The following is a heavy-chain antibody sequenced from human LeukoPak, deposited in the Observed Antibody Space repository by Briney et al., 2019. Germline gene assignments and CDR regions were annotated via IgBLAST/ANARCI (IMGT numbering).Heavy chain of an antibody. J-gene: IGHJ4*02. CDR2: ISGSGGST. D-gene: IGHD5-18*01. CDR3: AKDSTKTAMVARYFDY. V-gene: IGHV3-23*01. Sequence: GGSLRLSCAASGFTFSSYAMSWVRQAPGKGLEWVSAISGSGGSTYYADSVKGRFTISRDNSKNTLYLQMNSLRAEDTAVYYCAKDSTKTAMVARYFDYWGQGTLVTVSS. CDR1: GFTFSSYA.